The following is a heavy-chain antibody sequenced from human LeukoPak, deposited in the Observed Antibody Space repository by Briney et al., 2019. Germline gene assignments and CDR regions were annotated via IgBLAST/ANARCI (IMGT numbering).Heavy chain of an antibody. Sequence: SETLSLTCTVSGGSISSNYWSWIRQPAGKGLEWIGRIYTSGRTNYNPSLKSRVTMSVDTSKNQFSLKLSSVTAADTAVYYCARGGVPGLVGTKVRRPWFDPWGQGTLVTVSS. V-gene: IGHV4-4*07. D-gene: IGHD1-7*01. J-gene: IGHJ5*02. CDR2: IYTSGRT. CDR1: GGSISSNY. CDR3: ARGGVPGLVGTKVRRPWFDP.